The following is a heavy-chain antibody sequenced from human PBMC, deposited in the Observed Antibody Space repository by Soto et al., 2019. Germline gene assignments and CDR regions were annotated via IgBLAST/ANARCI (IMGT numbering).Heavy chain of an antibody. J-gene: IGHJ3*02. CDR3: GVNYYEAVAGAFDI. CDR1: GFTFRSFA. CDR2: ITFDGDNE. Sequence: QIQLVESGGGVVQPGGSLRLSRTASGFTFRSFAMHWVRQAPGKGLEWVGLITFDGDNEYYAASVRDRFTISRDNSKDALYLQMNSLRPADTAVYYCGVNYYEAVAGAFDIWGQGTNVTVSS. D-gene: IGHD3-22*01. V-gene: IGHV3-30*02.